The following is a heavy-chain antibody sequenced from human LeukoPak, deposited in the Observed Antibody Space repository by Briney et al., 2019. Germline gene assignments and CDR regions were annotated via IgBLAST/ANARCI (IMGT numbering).Heavy chain of an antibody. Sequence: GGSLRLSCVASGFTFSTFAMIWVRQAPGKGLEWVAVISYDGSNKYYADSVKGRFTISRDNSKNTLYLQMNSLRAEDTAVYYCAKDHIDYWGQGTLVTVSS. J-gene: IGHJ4*02. V-gene: IGHV3-30*18. CDR1: GFTFSTFA. CDR3: AKDHIDY. CDR2: ISYDGSNK.